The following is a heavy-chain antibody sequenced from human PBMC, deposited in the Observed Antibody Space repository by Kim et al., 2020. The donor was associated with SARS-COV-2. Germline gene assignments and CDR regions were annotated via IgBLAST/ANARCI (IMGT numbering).Heavy chain of an antibody. V-gene: IGHV3-33*01. CDR2: K. CDR3: ARDTRDYYGMDV. J-gene: IGHJ6*02. Sequence: KYYADAVKGRLTISRDTSKNPLYLQMNSLRAEDTAVYYCARDTRDYYGMDVWGQGTTVTVSS.